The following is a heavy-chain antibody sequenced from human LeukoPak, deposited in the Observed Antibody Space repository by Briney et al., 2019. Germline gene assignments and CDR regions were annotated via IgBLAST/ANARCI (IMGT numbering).Heavy chain of an antibody. V-gene: IGHV3-23*01. CDR2: LSSSGGDT. D-gene: IGHD1-1*01. CDR1: GFTFSNYA. CDR3: AKAGTGTNMIFDY. Sequence: PGGSLRLSCAVSGFTFSNYAMSWVRQAPAKGLEWVSALSSSGGDTFYADSVKGRFTISRDTSKNTLYLQMYSLRAEDTAVYYCAKAGTGTNMIFDYWGQGTLVTVSS. J-gene: IGHJ4*02.